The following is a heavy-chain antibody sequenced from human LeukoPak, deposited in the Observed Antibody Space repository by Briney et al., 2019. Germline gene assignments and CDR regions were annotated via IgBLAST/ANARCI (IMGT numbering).Heavy chain of an antibody. CDR1: GYTFTSYD. V-gene: IGHV1-8*03. D-gene: IGHD4-23*01. Sequence: ASVKVSCKASGYTFTSYDINWVRQATGQGLEWMGWMNPNSGNTGYAQKFQGRVTITADKSTSTAYMELSSLRSEDTAVYYCARDSGTTVVTPLGYWGQGTLVTVSS. J-gene: IGHJ4*02. CDR2: MNPNSGNT. CDR3: ARDSGTTVVTPLGY.